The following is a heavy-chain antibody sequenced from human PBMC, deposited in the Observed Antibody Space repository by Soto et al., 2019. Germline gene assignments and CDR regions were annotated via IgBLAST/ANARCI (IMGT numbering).Heavy chain of an antibody. D-gene: IGHD4-17*01. Sequence: SETLSLTCAVSGGSISSGGFSWSWIRQSPGKGLELIGYIYYSGNAYYKPSLKSRVTISVDRSKNRFSLRLSSVTAADTAVYYCVSQRTTVPTQAYFDYWGPGALVTVSS. CDR1: GGSISSGGFS. V-gene: IGHV4-30-2*06. CDR2: IYYSGNA. CDR3: VSQRTTVPTQAYFDY. J-gene: IGHJ4*02.